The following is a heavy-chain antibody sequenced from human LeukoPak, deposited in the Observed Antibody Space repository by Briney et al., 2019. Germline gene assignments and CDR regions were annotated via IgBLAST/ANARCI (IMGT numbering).Heavy chain of an antibody. CDR3: ARDMYYCWGLPFDY. Sequence: ASVKVSCKASGYTFTSYGISWVRQAPGQGLEWMGWISAYNGNTNYAQNLQGRVTMTTDTSTSTAYMELRSLRSADRAWYCCARDMYYCWGLPFDYGSQGSLVTVSA. J-gene: IGHJ4*02. D-gene: IGHD3-10*01. CDR2: ISAYNGNT. V-gene: IGHV1-18*01. CDR1: GYTFTSYG.